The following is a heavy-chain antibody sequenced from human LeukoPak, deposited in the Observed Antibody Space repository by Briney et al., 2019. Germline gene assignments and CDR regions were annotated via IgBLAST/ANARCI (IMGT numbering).Heavy chain of an antibody. V-gene: IGHV1-18*01. J-gene: IGHJ4*02. CDR2: ISAYNGNT. CDR1: GYTFTSYG. Sequence: GASVKVSCKASGYTFTSYGISWVRQAPGQGLEWMGWISAYNGNTNYAQKLQGRVTTTTDTSTSTAYMELRSLRSDDTAVYYRARVGFTMVRGVILRGYYFDYWGQGTLVTVSS. D-gene: IGHD3-10*01. CDR3: ARVGFTMVRGVILRGYYFDY.